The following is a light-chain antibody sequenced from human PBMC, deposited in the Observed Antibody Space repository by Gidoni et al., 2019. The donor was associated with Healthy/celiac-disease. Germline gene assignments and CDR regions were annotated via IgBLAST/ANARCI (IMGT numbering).Light chain of an antibody. V-gene: IGKV3-11*01. CDR2: DAS. Sequence: EIVLTQSPATLSLSPGERATLSCRASQSVSSYLAWYQQKPGQAPRLLIYDASNWATGVPARFSGSGSGTDFTLTISCLEPEDFAVYYCQQRCNWPPTFGGGTKVEIK. CDR3: QQRCNWPPT. J-gene: IGKJ4*01. CDR1: QSVSSY.